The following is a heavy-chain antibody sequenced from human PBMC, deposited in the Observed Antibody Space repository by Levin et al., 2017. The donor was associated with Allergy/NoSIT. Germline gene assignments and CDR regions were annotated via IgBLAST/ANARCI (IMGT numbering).Heavy chain of an antibody. V-gene: IGHV3-9*01. CDR1: GFTFDDYA. D-gene: IGHD3-16*01. CDR3: AKDKSAVVRFGGYYYGMDV. Sequence: GGSLRLSCAASGFTFDDYAMHWVRQAPGKGLEWVSGISWNSGSIGYADSVKGRFTISRDNAKNSLYLQMNSLRAEDTALYYCAKDKSAVVRFGGYYYGMDVWGQGTTVTVSS. J-gene: IGHJ6*02. CDR2: ISWNSGSI.